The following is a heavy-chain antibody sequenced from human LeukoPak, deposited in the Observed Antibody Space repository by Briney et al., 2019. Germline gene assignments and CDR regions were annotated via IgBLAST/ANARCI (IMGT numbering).Heavy chain of an antibody. CDR3: ARGLGYCSSTSCYRYYGMDV. CDR2: IHPNSGAT. V-gene: IGHV1-2*06. D-gene: IGHD2-2*01. J-gene: IGHJ6*02. CDR1: GYTFTGYY. Sequence: ASVKVSCKASGYTFTGYYLHWVRQAPGQGLEWMGRIHPNSGATNSAQKFQGRVTMTRDTSITTAYMELSRLRSDDTAVYYCARGLGYCSSTSCYRYYGMDVWGQGTTVTVSS.